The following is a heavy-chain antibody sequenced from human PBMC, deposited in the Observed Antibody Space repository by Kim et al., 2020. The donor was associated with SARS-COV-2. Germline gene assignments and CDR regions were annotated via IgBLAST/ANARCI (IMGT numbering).Heavy chain of an antibody. CDR2: IAYDGSHI. CDR1: GFSVSSHS. J-gene: IGHJ4*02. Sequence: GGSLRLSCAASGFSVSSHSLHWVRQAPGKGLEWVAHIAYDGSHISYLDSVRGRFIISRDNAESTLYLQMNSLRPEDTALYYCLTECDYRSFDHWGQGTLV. V-gene: IGHV3-30*04. D-gene: IGHD4-17*01. CDR3: LTECDYRSFDH.